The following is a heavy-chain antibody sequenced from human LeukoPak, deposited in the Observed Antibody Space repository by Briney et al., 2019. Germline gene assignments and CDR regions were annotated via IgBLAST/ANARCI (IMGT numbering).Heavy chain of an antibody. J-gene: IGHJ4*02. D-gene: IGHD5-24*01. V-gene: IGHV1-69*04. Sequence: SVKVSCKASGGTFSSYAISWVRQVPGQGLEWMGRIIPIFGIANYAQKFQGRVTITADKSTSTAYMELSSLRSEDTAVYYCAGMATPFLDYWGQGTLVTVSS. CDR2: IIPIFGIA. CDR3: AGMATPFLDY. CDR1: GGTFSSYA.